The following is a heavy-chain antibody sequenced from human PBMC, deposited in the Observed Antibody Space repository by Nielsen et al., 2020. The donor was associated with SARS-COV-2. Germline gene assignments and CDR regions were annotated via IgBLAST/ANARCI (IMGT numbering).Heavy chain of an antibody. D-gene: IGHD5-18*01. Sequence: WIRQPPGKGLEWIGYIYYNGNTNYNPSLESRVTISVDTSKNQFSLKLSSVTAADTALYYCARDMGGGLTYGYWDYAFDIWGQGTMVTVSS. V-gene: IGHV4-59*01. J-gene: IGHJ3*02. CDR3: ARDMGGGLTYGYWDYAFDI. CDR2: IYYNGNT.